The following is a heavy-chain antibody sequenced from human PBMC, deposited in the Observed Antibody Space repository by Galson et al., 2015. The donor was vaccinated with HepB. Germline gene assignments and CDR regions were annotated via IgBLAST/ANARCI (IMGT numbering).Heavy chain of an antibody. D-gene: IGHD5-12*01. CDR1: EFTFSSYA. CDR3: AESSTPSYDYSYGMDV. CDR2: ISGSGGST. Sequence: SLRLSCAASEFTFSSYAMSWVRQAPGKGLEWVSLISGSGGSTYYADSGKGRFTISRDNSKNTLYLQMNSLKAEDTAVYYCAESSTPSYDYSYGMDVWGPGTTVTVSS. V-gene: IGHV3-23*01. J-gene: IGHJ6*02.